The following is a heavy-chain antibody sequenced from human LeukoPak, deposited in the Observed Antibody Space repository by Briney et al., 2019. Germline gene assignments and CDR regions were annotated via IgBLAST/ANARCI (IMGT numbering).Heavy chain of an antibody. CDR2: ISYDGSNK. J-gene: IGHJ6*02. CDR1: GFTFSSYA. Sequence: GESLRLSRAASGFTFSSYAMHWVRQAPGKGLEWVAVISYDGSNKYYADSVKGRFTISRDNSKNTLYLQMNSLRAEDTAVNYCARVLGTPYYDILTGYYYYYGMDVWGQGTTVTVSS. D-gene: IGHD3-9*01. CDR3: ARVLGTPYYDILTGYYYYYGMDV. V-gene: IGHV3-30*04.